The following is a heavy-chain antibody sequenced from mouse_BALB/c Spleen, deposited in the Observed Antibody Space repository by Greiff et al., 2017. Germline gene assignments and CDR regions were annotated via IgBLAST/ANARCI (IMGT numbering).Heavy chain of an antibody. CDR2: ISSGSSTI. CDR3: ARSPAYYFDY. J-gene: IGHJ2*01. CDR1: GFTFSSFG. Sequence: EVQLVESGGGLVQPGGSRKLSCAASGFTFSSFGMHWVRQAPEKGLEWVAYISSGSSTIYYADTVKGRFTISRDNPKNTLFLQMTSLRSEDTAMYYCARSPAYYFDYWDQGTTLTGSS. V-gene: IGHV5-17*02.